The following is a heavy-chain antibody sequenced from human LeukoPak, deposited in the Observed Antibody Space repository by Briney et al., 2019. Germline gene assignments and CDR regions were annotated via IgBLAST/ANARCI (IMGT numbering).Heavy chain of an antibody. CDR1: GFTFSSYS. J-gene: IGHJ4*02. V-gene: IGHV3-30*03. Sequence: PGGSLRLSCAASGFTFSSYSMNWVRQAPGKGLEWVAVISYDGSNKYYADSVKGRFTISRDNSKNTLYLQMNSLRAEDTAVYYCATSAIAAAGPYYFDYWGQGTLVTVSS. CDR3: ATSAIAAAGPYYFDY. CDR2: ISYDGSNK. D-gene: IGHD6-13*01.